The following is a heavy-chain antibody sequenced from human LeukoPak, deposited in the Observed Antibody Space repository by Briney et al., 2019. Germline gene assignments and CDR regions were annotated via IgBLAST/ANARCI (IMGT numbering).Heavy chain of an antibody. CDR2: ISYAVTT. V-gene: IGHV4-59*01. J-gene: IGHJ3*01. D-gene: IGHD4-17*01. CDR1: GGPFKLFY. CDR3: ARNFDRNSGDYGNDGFYV. Sequence: SEPLSLPCTVSGGPFKLFYWRWTPQPPQKGLEGGGYISYAVTTYNNTSLKTQVAISLDTSKIHCCLNLGSATAADTAVYYCARNFDRNSGDYGNDGFYVWGLGTMVTVSS.